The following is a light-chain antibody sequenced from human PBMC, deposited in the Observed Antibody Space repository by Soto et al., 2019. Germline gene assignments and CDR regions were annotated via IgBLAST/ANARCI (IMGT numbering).Light chain of an antibody. Sequence: EIVLTQSPGTLSLSPGDRATLSCRASQSVSSYLAWYQQKPGQAPRLLIYDASNRATGIPARFSGSGSGTDFTLTISSLEPEDFAVYYCQQRSNWHFGPGTKVDIK. V-gene: IGKV3-11*01. CDR1: QSVSSY. J-gene: IGKJ3*01. CDR3: QQRSNWH. CDR2: DAS.